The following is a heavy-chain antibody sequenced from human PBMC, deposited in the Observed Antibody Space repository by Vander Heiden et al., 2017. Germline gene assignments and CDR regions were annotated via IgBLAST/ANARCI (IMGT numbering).Heavy chain of an antibody. V-gene: IGHV7-4-1*02. CDR3: AIAYSLAYCGGYCYSYVYFFL. J-gene: IGHJ2*01. Sequence: QVQLVQSGSEMKKHGASVKVSCKASGYTFTSYAMHWVRQAPEQGLEWMGWINTNTGNPTYAQGFTGRFVFSLYTSVSTAYLQISSLKAEDTAVYYCAIAYSLAYCGGYCYSYVYFFLCGRGTLVTVSS. CDR1: GYTFTSYA. D-gene: IGHD2-21*02. CDR2: INTNTGNP.